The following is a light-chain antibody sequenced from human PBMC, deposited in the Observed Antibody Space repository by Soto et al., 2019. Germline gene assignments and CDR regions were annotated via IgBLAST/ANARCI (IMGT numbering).Light chain of an antibody. V-gene: IGLV1-51*01. CDR1: SSNIGNNY. Sequence: QSVLTQSPSVSAAPGQKVTISCSGSSSNIGNNYVSWYQQLPGTAPKLLIYANNKRPSGIPDRFSGSKSGTSGTLDITGPQTGDEADYYCATWDGSLPGEVFGGGTKLTVL. CDR2: ANN. CDR3: ATWDGSLPGEV. J-gene: IGLJ2*01.